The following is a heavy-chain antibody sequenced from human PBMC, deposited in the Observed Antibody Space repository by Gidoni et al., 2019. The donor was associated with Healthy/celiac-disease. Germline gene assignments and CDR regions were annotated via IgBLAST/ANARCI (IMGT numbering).Heavy chain of an antibody. J-gene: IGHJ5*02. CDR3: ARHGGYCSGGSCYSGVRLRDWFDP. CDR2: IYYSGST. CDR1: GGSISSSSYY. Sequence: QLQLQESGPGLVKPSETLSLTCTVSGGSISSSSYYWGWIRQPPGKGLEWIGSIYYSGSTYYNPSLKSRVTISVDTSKNQFSLKLSSVTAADTAVYYCARHGGYCSGGSCYSGVRLRDWFDPWGQGTLVTVSS. D-gene: IGHD2-15*01. V-gene: IGHV4-39*01.